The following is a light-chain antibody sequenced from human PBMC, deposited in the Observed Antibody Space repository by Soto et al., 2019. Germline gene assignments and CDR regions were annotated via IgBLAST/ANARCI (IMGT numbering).Light chain of an antibody. V-gene: IGLV1-51*01. J-gene: IGLJ1*01. CDR1: ISNVAINS. Sequence: QSVLTQPPSVSAAPGQSVTISCSGSISNVAINSVSWYQQVPGTSPKLLIYDNGKRPSGIPDRFSGSKSGTSATLDITGLQTGDEAEYYCGTRDDSRTGFVFGTGTKLTVL. CDR3: GTRDDSRTGFV. CDR2: DNG.